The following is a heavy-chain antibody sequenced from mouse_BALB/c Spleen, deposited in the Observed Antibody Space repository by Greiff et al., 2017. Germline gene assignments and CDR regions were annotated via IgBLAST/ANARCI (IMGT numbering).Heavy chain of an antibody. J-gene: IGHJ2*01. V-gene: IGHV1-9*01. Sequence: VQLQQSGAELMKPGASVKISCKATGYTFSSYWIEWVKQRPGHGLEWIGEILPGSGSTNYNEKFKGKATFTADTSSNTAHMQLSSLTSEDSAVYYCARRITTAPYYFDYWGQGTTLTVSS. CDR3: ARRITTAPYYFDY. CDR1: GYTFSSYW. D-gene: IGHD1-2*01. CDR2: ILPGSGST.